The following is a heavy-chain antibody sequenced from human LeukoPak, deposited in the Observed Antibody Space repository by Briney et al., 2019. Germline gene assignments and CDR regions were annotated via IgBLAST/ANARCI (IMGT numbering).Heavy chain of an antibody. CDR1: GDSFSSNSVT. D-gene: IGHD2-2*01. CDR2: TYYRSTWYN. J-gene: IGHJ5*02. Sequence: SQTLSLTCAISGDSFSSNSVTWNWIRQSPSRGLEWLGRTYYRSTWYNDYAVSVRGRITVNPDTSKNQFSLHLNSVTPENTAVYYCARRLTQYDCFDPWGQGILVTVSS. CDR3: ARRLTQYDCFDP. V-gene: IGHV6-1*01.